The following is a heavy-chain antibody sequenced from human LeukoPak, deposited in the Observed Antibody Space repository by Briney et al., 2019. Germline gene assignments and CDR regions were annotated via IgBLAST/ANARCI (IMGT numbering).Heavy chain of an antibody. CDR1: GFTFSSFG. Sequence: GGSLRLSCAASGFTFSSFGMHWVRQAPGEGLEWVAVIWNDGSNSYYADSVKGRFTISRDNAKNTLYLQMNSLRPEDTAVYYCASSMAYNCLDYWGQGTLVTVSS. J-gene: IGHJ4*02. D-gene: IGHD5-24*01. CDR2: IWNDGSNS. CDR3: ASSMAYNCLDY. V-gene: IGHV3-33*01.